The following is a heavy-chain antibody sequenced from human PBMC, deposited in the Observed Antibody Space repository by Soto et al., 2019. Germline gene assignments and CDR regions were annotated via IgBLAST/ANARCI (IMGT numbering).Heavy chain of an antibody. CDR3: ARRYGWLYFDY. V-gene: IGHV4-59*04. Sequence: PSETLSLTCTVSGDSISSSYWSWIRQSPGKGLEWIGNIYYSGSTYYNPSLKSRVTISVDTSKNQFSLKLTSVTAADTALYYCARRYGWLYFDYWGQGSLVTVSS. CDR1: GDSISSSY. J-gene: IGHJ4*02. CDR2: IYYSGST. D-gene: IGHD3-10*01.